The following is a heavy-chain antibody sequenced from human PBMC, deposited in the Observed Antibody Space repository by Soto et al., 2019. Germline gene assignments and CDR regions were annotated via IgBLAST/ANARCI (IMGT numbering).Heavy chain of an antibody. J-gene: IGHJ3*02. CDR2: IKQDGSEK. CDR3: ARSPPSSDAFDI. D-gene: IGHD2-2*01. CDR1: GFTFSSYR. V-gene: IGHV3-7*03. Sequence: PGGSLRLSCAASGFTFSSYRMSWVRQAPGKGLEWVANIKQDGSEKYYVDSVKGRFTISRDNAKNSLYLQMNSLRAEDTAVYYCARSPPSSDAFDIWGQGTMVTVSS.